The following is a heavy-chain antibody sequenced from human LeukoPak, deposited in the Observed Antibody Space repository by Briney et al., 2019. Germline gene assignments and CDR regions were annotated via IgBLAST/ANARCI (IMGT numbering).Heavy chain of an antibody. V-gene: IGHV3-43D*03. CDR3: AKDMTTTTWYGQIDS. CDR2: ISWDGGST. CDR1: GFTFDDHA. Sequence: PGGSLRLSCSASGFTFDDHAMHWVRQAPGKGLEWVSVISWDGGSTSYADSVKGRFTISRDNSKNSLYLQMNSLRGDDTAFYYCAKDMTTTTWYGQIDSWGQGTLVTVSS. D-gene: IGHD4-11*01. J-gene: IGHJ4*02.